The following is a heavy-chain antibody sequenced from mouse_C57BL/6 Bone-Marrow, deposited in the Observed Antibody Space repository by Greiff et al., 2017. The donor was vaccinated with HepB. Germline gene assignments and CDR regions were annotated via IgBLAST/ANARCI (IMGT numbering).Heavy chain of an antibody. CDR3: TRKDYYDSNYAMDY. D-gene: IGHD1-1*01. CDR1: GYTFTSYW. CDR2: IYPGNSDT. Sequence: EVQLQQSGTVLARPGASVKMSCKTSGYTFTSYWMHWVKQGPGQGLEWIGAIYPGNSDTSYNQKFKGKAKLTAVTSASTAYMELSSLTNEDSAVYYCTRKDYYDSNYAMDYWGQGTSVTVSS. V-gene: IGHV1-5*01. J-gene: IGHJ4*01.